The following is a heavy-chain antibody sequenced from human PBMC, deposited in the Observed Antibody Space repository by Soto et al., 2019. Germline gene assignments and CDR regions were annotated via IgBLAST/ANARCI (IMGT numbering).Heavy chain of an antibody. CDR3: AGIFIKEETAYDMDV. CDR2: FDPEDAEI. V-gene: IGHV1-24*01. D-gene: IGHD3-3*01. Sequence: SVKVSCKVSGYTLTELSMHWVRQAPGKGLEWMGGFDPEDAEIIYAQKFQGRVTMTEDTSTDTAYMELSSLRSEDTAVYYCAGIFIKEETAYDMDVWGQGTTVTVSS. J-gene: IGHJ6*02. CDR1: GYTLTELS.